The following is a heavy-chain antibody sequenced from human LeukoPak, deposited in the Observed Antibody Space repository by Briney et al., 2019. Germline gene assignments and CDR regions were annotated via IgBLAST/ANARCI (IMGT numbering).Heavy chain of an antibody. CDR1: GYTLTELS. D-gene: IGHD4-17*01. J-gene: IGHJ6*02. CDR3: ARRNTVTTRLSSYYGMDV. V-gene: IGHV1-24*01. CDR2: FDPEDGET. Sequence: ASVKVSCKVSGYTLTELSMHWVRQAPGKGLEWMGGFDPEDGETIYAQKFQGRVTMTEDTSTDTAYMELSSLRSEDTAVYYCARRNTVTTRLSSYYGMDVWGQGTTVTVSS.